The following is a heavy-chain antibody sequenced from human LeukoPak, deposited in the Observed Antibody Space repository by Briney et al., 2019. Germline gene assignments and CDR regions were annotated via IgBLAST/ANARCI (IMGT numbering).Heavy chain of an antibody. Sequence: TGGSLRLSCAASGFSFSTYAMHWVRQAPGKGLEWVAFIPYDGSDKYYADSVKGRLTISRDNSKNTLYLQMNSLRAEDTAVYYCAGDSDYWGQGTLVTVSS. CDR2: IPYDGSDK. J-gene: IGHJ4*02. V-gene: IGHV3-30*02. CDR3: AGDSDY. CDR1: GFSFSTYA.